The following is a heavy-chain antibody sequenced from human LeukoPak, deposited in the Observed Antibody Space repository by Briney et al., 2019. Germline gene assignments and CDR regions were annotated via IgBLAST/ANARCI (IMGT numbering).Heavy chain of an antibody. J-gene: IGHJ4*02. CDR2: ISSSGSTI. Sequence: KPGGSLRLSCAAPGFTFSDYYMSWIRQAPGKGLEWASYISSSGSTIYYADSVKGRFTISRDNSKNTLYLQMNSLRAEDTAVYYCAKDSRITIFGVVISDYWGQGTLVTVSS. CDR3: AKDSRITIFGVVISDY. D-gene: IGHD3-3*01. CDR1: GFTFSDYY. V-gene: IGHV3-11*01.